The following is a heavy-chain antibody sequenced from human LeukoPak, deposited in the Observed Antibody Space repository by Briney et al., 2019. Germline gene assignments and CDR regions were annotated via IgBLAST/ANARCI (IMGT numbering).Heavy chain of an antibody. CDR2: IHTNTGNP. Sequence: GASVKVSCKASGYTFTSYAMNWVRQAPGQGLEWMGWIHTNTGNPTYAQGFTGRSVFSLDTSVTTAYLQISSLKAEDTAVYYCARVGGYGRSDYYYYYMDVWGKGTTVIVSS. J-gene: IGHJ6*03. D-gene: IGHD5-18*01. CDR3: ARVGGYGRSDYYYYYMDV. CDR1: GYTFTSYA. V-gene: IGHV7-4-1*02.